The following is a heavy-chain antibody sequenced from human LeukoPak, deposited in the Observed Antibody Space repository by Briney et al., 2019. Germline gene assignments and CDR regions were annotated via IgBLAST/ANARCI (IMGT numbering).Heavy chain of an antibody. CDR3: ARGGGAWLVRLDY. J-gene: IGHJ4*02. CDR2: IYTSGST. V-gene: IGHV4-61*02. D-gene: IGHD6-19*01. Sequence: SETLSLTCTVSGGSISSGSYYWSWIRQPAGKGLEWIGRIYTSGSTNYNPSLKSRVTISIDTSKNQFSLKLSSVTAADTAVYYCARGGGAWLVRLDYWGQGTLVTVSS. CDR1: GGSISSGSYY.